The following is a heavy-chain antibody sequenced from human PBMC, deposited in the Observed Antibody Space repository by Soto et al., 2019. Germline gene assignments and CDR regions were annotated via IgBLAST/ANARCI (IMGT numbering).Heavy chain of an antibody. CDR3: ARHVGIYYYYGMDV. D-gene: IGHD1-26*01. V-gene: IGHV4-59*08. J-gene: IGHJ6*02. CDR1: GGSISSYY. CDR2: IYYSGST. Sequence: QVQLQASGPGLVKPSETLSLTCNVSGGSISSYYWSWIRQPPGKGLEWIGYIYYSGSTNYNPSLKSRFTISVETSQNQFSLKLSSVTAADTAGYYCARHVGIYYYYGMDVWGQGTTVTVSS.